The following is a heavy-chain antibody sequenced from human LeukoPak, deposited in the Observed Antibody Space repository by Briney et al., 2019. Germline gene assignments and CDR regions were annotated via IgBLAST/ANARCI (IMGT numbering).Heavy chain of an antibody. D-gene: IGHD6-13*01. J-gene: IGHJ4*02. CDR2: ISAYNGNT. CDR3: ARQIAAATLYYFDY. Sequence: ASVKVSCKASGYTFTSYGISWVRQAPGQGLEWMGWISAYNGNTNYAQKLQGRVTMTTDTSTSTAYMELRSLRSDDTAVYYCARQIAAATLYYFDYWGQGTLVTVSS. V-gene: IGHV1-18*01. CDR1: GYTFTSYG.